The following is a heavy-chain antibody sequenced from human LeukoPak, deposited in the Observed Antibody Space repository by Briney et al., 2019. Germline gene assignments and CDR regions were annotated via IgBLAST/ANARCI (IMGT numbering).Heavy chain of an antibody. Sequence: QAGGSLRLSCAASGFTFSSYAMSWVRQAPGKGLEWVSAISGSGGSTYYADSVKGRFTISRDNSKNTLYLQMNSLRAEDTAVYYCAKDPQGGVLFSFDYWGQGTLVTVSS. CDR3: AKDPQGGVLFSFDY. CDR2: ISGSGGST. CDR1: GFTFSSYA. D-gene: IGHD3-16*01. V-gene: IGHV3-23*01. J-gene: IGHJ4*02.